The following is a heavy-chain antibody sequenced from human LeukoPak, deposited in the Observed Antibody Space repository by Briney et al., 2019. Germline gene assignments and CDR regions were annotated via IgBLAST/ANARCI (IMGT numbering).Heavy chain of an antibody. V-gene: IGHV1-18*01. J-gene: IGHJ4*02. D-gene: IGHD3-22*01. Sequence: ASVKVSCKASGYTFTSYGISWVRQAPGQGLEWMGWISAYNGNTNYAQKLQGRVTMTTDTSTSTAYMELRGLRSDDTAVYYCATGDSIGYYPTFDYWGQGTLVTVSS. CDR2: ISAYNGNT. CDR1: GYTFTSYG. CDR3: ATGDSIGYYPTFDY.